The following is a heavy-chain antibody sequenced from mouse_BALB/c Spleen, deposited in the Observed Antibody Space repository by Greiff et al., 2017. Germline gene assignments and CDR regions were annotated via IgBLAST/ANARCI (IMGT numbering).Heavy chain of an antibody. D-gene: IGHD6-2*01. Sequence: QVQLKESGPGLVQPSQCLSITCTASGFSLTSYGVHWVRQSPGKGLEWLGVIWSGGSTDYNAAFISRLSISKDNSKSQVFFKMNSLQANDTAIYYCASLIDLSMDYWGQGTSVTVSS. CDR3: ASLIDLSMDY. V-gene: IGHV2-2*02. CDR2: IWSGGST. CDR1: GFSLTSYG. J-gene: IGHJ4*01.